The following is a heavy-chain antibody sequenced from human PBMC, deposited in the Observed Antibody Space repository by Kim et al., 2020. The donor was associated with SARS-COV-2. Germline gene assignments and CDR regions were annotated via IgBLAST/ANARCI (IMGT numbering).Heavy chain of an antibody. CDR2: ITCSHNFK. V-gene: IGHV3-21*01. CDR1: GFSFSDYS. CDR3: VMDGVFGRYYYHYMDV. Sequence: GGSLRLSCAASGFSFSDYSFNWVRQAPGKGLEWVSSITCSHNFKYYGDSVEGRFTISIDNAKNSLYLQMSSLRAEDTAVYYCVMDGVFGRYYYHYMDVWGKGTTVTVSS. J-gene: IGHJ6*03. D-gene: IGHD2-8*01.